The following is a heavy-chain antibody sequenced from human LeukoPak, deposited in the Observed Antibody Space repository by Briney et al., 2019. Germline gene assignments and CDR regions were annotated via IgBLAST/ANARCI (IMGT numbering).Heavy chain of an antibody. CDR3: ASCRYCSSTSCYLYFQH. J-gene: IGHJ1*01. D-gene: IGHD2-2*01. V-gene: IGHV1-69*05. CDR2: IIPIFGTA. CDR1: GGTFSSYA. Sequence: ASVKVSCKASGGTFSSYAISWVRQAPGQGLEWMGGIIPIFGTANYAQKFQGRVTITTDESTSTAYMELSSLRSEDTAVYYCASCRYCSSTSCYLYFQHWGQGTLVTVSS.